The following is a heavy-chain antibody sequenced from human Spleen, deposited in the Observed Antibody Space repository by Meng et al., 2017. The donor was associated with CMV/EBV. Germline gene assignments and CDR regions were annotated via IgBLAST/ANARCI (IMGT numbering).Heavy chain of an antibody. D-gene: IGHD1-1*01. J-gene: IGHJ4*02. V-gene: IGHV1-18*01. CDR2: ISGYDGNT. Sequence: ASVKVSCKASGYTFTSYGISWVRQAPGQGLEWMGWISGYDGNTYYAQKLQDRVTMTSDTSTRTAYMELRSLRSDDTAVYYCVRGRGNGDYWGQGTLVTVSS. CDR1: GYTFTSYG. CDR3: VRGRGNGDY.